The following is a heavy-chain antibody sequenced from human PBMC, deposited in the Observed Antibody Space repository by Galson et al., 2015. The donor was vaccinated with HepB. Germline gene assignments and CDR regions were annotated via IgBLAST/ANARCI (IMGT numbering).Heavy chain of an antibody. CDR1: FSSYG. CDR2: IWYDGSNK. CDR3: ARALSDFWSGYYFGY. J-gene: IGHJ4*02. V-gene: IGHV3-33*01. Sequence: FSSYGMHWVRQAPGKGLEWVAVIWYDGSNKYYADSVKGRFTISRDNSKNTLYLQMNSLRAEDTAVYYCARALSDFWSGYYFGYWGQGTLVTVSS. D-gene: IGHD3-3*01.